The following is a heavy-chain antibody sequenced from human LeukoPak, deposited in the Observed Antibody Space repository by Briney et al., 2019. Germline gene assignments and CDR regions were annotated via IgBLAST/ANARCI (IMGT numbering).Heavy chain of an antibody. CDR1: GFTFSHYG. D-gene: IGHD6-19*01. J-gene: IGHJ3*02. CDR3: ARVEAVADFNLDALDI. CDR2: IYYDGTNR. V-gene: IGHV3-33*08. Sequence: PGGSLRLSCAASGFTFSHYGMHWVRQAPGKGLEEVAVIYYDGTNRYYADSVKGRFTVSRDNSRNTLYLQMNTLRAEDTAVYYCARVEAVADFNLDALDIWGQGTLVTVSS.